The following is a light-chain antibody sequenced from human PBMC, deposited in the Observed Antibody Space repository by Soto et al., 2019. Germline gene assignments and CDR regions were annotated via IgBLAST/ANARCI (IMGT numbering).Light chain of an antibody. J-gene: IGKJ1*01. Sequence: EIVMTQCPANLSVSPWERATLSCRASQSVSSYLAWYQQKPGQAPRLLIYGASSRASGIPYRFSGSGSGTDFTLTISRLEPEDFAVYYCQQYGSSPWTFGQGTKVDIK. CDR3: QQYGSSPWT. V-gene: IGKV3-20*01. CDR2: GAS. CDR1: QSVSSY.